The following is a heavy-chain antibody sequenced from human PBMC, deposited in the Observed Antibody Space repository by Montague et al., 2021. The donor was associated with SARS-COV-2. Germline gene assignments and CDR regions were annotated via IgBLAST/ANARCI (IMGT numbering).Heavy chain of an antibody. CDR1: GGSISSSSYY. CDR3: ARHGYCETYDAFDV. CDR2: IYYTGST. Sequence: SETLSLTCTVSGGSISSSSYYWGWIRQPPGKGLEWIGSIYYTGSTYYXPSLKSRVTISVDTSKNQFSLKLSSVTAADTAVYYCARHGYCETYDAFDVWGQGTMVTVSS. V-gene: IGHV4-39*01. J-gene: IGHJ3*01. D-gene: IGHD2-2*03.